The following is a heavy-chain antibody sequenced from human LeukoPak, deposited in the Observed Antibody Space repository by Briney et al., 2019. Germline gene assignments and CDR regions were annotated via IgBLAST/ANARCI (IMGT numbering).Heavy chain of an antibody. CDR3: ARVDATGGHDY. Sequence: SQTLSLTCSVSVGSISSADYHWRWIRQPPGKGLEWIGYIFYSGSTYYNPPLKSRVTISVDTSKNQFSLKLSSVSVADTGVYFCARVDATGGHDYWGQGTLVTVSS. CDR1: VGSISSADYH. CDR2: IFYSGST. D-gene: IGHD4-17*01. J-gene: IGHJ4*02. V-gene: IGHV4-30-4*01.